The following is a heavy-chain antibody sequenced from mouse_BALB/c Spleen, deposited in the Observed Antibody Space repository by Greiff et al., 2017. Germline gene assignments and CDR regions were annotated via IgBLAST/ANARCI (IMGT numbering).Heavy chain of an antibody. CDR3: ARDSGYDLFAY. Sequence: EVKLVESGGGLVQPGGSLRLSCATSGFTFTDYYMSWVRQPPGKALEWLGFIRNKANGYTTEYSASVKGRFTISRDNSQSILYLQMNTLRAEDSATYYCARDSGYDLFAYWGQGTLVTVSA. CDR1: GFTFTDYY. V-gene: IGHV7-3*02. J-gene: IGHJ3*01. D-gene: IGHD2-2*01. CDR2: IRNKANGYTT.